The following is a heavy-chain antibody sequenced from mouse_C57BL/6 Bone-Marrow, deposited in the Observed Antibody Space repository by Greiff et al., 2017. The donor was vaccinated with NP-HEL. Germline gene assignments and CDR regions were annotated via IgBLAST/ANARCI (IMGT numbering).Heavy chain of an antibody. CDR3: ARSRGGLFITDY. V-gene: IGHV1-53*01. J-gene: IGHJ2*01. CDR1: GYTFTSYW. D-gene: IGHD1-1*01. CDR2: INPSNGGT. Sequence: QVQLKQPGTELVKPGASVKLSCKASGYTFTSYWMHWVKQRPGQGLEWIGNINPSNGGTNYNEKFKSKATLTVDKSSSTAYMQLSSLTSEDSAVYYCARSRGGLFITDYWGQGTTLTVSS.